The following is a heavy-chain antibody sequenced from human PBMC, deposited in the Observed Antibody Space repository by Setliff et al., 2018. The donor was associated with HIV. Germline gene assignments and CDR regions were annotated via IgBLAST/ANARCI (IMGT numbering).Heavy chain of an antibody. D-gene: IGHD7-27*01. CDR2: IKQDGSEK. CDR1: GFAFSGHQ. J-gene: IGHJ1*01. Sequence: GGSLRLSCAASGFAFSGHQMSWVRQAPGKGLEWVAKIKQDGSEKYYVDSVKGRFTISRDNGKSTLFLQMNSLTADDTAVYFCVRDRNGPLGWGQGTLVTVSS. V-gene: IGHV3-7*01. CDR3: VRDRNGPLG.